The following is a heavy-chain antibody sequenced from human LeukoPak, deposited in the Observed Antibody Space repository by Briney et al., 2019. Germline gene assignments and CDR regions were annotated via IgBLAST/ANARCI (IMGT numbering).Heavy chain of an antibody. D-gene: IGHD3-3*01. CDR3: ARGIYDFWSGPYNWFDP. CDR1: GYTFTSYD. V-gene: IGHV1-8*01. Sequence: ASVKVSCKAPGYTFTSYDINWVRQATGQGLEWMGWMNPNSGNTGYAQKFQGRVTMTRNTSISTAYMELSSLRSEDTAVYYCARGIYDFWSGPYNWFDPWGQGTLVTVSS. J-gene: IGHJ5*02. CDR2: MNPNSGNT.